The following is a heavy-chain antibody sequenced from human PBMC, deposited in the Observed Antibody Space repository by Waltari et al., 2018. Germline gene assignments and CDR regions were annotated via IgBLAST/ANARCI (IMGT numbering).Heavy chain of an antibody. V-gene: IGHV1-8*01. CDR1: GYTFTSYD. Sequence: QVQLVQSGAEVKKPGASVKVSCKASGYTFTSYDINWVRHATGQGLEWMGWMNPNSGNTGYEQKFQGRVTMTRNTSISTAYMELSSLRSEDTAVYYCASRRIGQWPEDWYFDLWGRGTLVTVSS. J-gene: IGHJ2*01. D-gene: IGHD6-19*01. CDR3: ASRRIGQWPEDWYFDL. CDR2: MNPNSGNT.